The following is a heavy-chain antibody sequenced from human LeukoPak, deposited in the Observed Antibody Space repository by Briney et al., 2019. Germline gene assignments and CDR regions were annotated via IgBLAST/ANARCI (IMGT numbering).Heavy chain of an antibody. Sequence: GGSLRLSCAASGFTFSSYAMSWVRQAPGKGLEWVSAISGSGGSTYYADSVKGRFTISRDNAKNSLYLQMNTLRAEDTAIYYCARLYYYNSGRSYPSIYFNYWGQGTLVTVSS. D-gene: IGHD3-10*01. J-gene: IGHJ4*02. CDR1: GFTFSSYA. CDR3: ARLYYYNSGRSYPSIYFNY. CDR2: ISGSGGST. V-gene: IGHV3-23*01.